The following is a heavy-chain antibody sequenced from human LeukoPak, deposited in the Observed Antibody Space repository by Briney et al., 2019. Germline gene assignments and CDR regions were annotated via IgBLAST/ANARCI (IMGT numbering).Heavy chain of an antibody. J-gene: IGHJ4*02. CDR1: GGSISSSSYY. CDR2: IYYSGST. Sequence: ETLSLTCTVSGGSISSSSYYWGWIRQPPGKGLEWIGSIYYSGSTYYNPSLKSRVTISVDTSKNQFSLKLSSVTATDTAMYYCASYYYDSSGYTWYYFDYWGQGTLVTVSS. D-gene: IGHD3-22*01. CDR3: ASYYYDSSGYTWYYFDY. V-gene: IGHV4-39*07.